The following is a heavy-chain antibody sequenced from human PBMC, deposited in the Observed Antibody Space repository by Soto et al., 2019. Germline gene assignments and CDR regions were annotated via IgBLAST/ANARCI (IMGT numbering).Heavy chain of an antibody. J-gene: IGHJ6*04. Sequence: EVQLVESGGGLVQPGGSLRLSCAASGFTFSSYSMNWVRQAPGKGLEWVSYISRSSSTIYYADSVKGRFTISRDNAKNSLYLQMNSLRDEDTAVYYCARELTYGFGDPTTSMEVWGKGTTVTVSS. CDR1: GFTFSSYS. V-gene: IGHV3-48*02. CDR3: ARELTYGFGDPTTSMEV. D-gene: IGHD3-10*01. CDR2: ISRSSSTI.